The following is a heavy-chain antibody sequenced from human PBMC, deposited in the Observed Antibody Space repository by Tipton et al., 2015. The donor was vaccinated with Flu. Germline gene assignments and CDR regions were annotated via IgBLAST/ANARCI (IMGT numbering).Heavy chain of an antibody. D-gene: IGHD6-13*01. V-gene: IGHV4-39*07. CDR1: GGSISSSSYY. J-gene: IGHJ4*02. CDR2: INYSGST. CDR3: ARLISIAAVADY. Sequence: TLSLTCTVSGGSISSSSYYWGWIRQPPGKGLEWIGSINYSGSTYYNPSLKSRVTISVDTSKNQFSLKLSSVTAADTAVYYCARLISIAAVADYWGQGTLVTVPS.